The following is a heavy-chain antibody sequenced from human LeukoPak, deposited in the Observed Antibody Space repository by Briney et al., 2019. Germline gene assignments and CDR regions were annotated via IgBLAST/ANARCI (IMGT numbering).Heavy chain of an antibody. CDR2: IHYTGKP. D-gene: IGHD3-16*01. V-gene: IGHV4-59*11. CDR1: GGSISRHY. Sequence: SETLSLTCSVSGGSISRHYWTWIRQPPGKGLEWIGQIHYTGKPDYNPSLKSRITISVDTSKNQVSLQVSSVTAADSAIYYCATFGVDYDMDVWGHGTTATVFS. CDR3: ATFGVDYDMDV. J-gene: IGHJ6*02.